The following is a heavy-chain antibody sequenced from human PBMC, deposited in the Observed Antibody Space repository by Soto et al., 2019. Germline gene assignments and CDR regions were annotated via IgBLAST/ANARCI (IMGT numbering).Heavy chain of an antibody. CDR3: ARYPEW. Sequence: QVQLQESGPGLVKPSETLSLTCTVSGGSISSGGYYWSWIRQHPGKGLEWIGYIYNSGSTYYNASIQRRVTISEDSPRNQSSLQMNSVTDADAAVYYCARYPEWWGQGTMVTVSS. J-gene: IGHJ3*01. D-gene: IGHD2-8*01. V-gene: IGHV4-31*03. CDR1: GGSISSGGYY. CDR2: IYNSGST.